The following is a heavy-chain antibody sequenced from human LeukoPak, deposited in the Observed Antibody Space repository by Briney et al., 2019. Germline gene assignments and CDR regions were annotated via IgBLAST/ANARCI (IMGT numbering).Heavy chain of an antibody. Sequence: IFCYGSGFHFTSYWIGRVRPGPGQGLEWMGWISAYNDSTNYAQKLQGRVTMTTDTSTSTAYMELRSLRSDDTAVYYCARGPYWGQGTLVTVSS. J-gene: IGHJ4*02. CDR1: GFHFTSYW. CDR2: ISAYNDST. V-gene: IGHV1-18*04. CDR3: ARGPY.